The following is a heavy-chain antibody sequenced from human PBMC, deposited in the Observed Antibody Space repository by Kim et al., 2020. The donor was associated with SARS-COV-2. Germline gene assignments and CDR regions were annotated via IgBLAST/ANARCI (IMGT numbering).Heavy chain of an antibody. V-gene: IGHV1-69*13. D-gene: IGHD3-3*01. Sequence: SVKVSCKASGGTFSSYAISWVRQAPGQGLEWMGGIIPIFGTANYAQKFQGRVTITADESTSTAYMELSSLRSEDTAVYYCARVEGFWSGYVIYYGMDVWGQGTTVTVSS. CDR3: ARVEGFWSGYVIYYGMDV. CDR2: IIPIFGTA. CDR1: GGTFSSYA. J-gene: IGHJ6*02.